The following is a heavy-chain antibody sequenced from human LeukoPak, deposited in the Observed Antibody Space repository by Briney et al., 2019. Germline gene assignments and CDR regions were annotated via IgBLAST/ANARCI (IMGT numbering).Heavy chain of an antibody. Sequence: EASVKVSCKASGYTFTSYAMNWVRQAPGQGLEWMGWINTNTGNPTYAQGLTGRFVFSLDTSVSTAYLQISSLKAEDTAVYYCARDGSLYYYGSGSSYIDYWGQGTLVTVSS. CDR2: INTNTGNP. CDR3: ARDGSLYYYGSGSSYIDY. J-gene: IGHJ4*02. D-gene: IGHD3-10*01. CDR1: GYTFTSYA. V-gene: IGHV7-4-1*02.